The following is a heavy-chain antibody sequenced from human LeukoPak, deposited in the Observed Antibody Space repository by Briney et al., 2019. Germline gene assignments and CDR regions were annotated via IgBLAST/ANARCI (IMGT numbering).Heavy chain of an antibody. CDR2: IHYSGST. J-gene: IGHJ6*03. D-gene: IGHD6-13*01. V-gene: IGHV4-38-2*02. CDR3: ARDRGQQLGYMDV. CDR1: GYSISTGNH. Sequence: SETLSLTCAVAGYSISTGNHWGWIRQSPEKGLEWIGSIHYSGSTLYNPSLKSRVTISVDTSKNQFSLKLSSVTAADTAVYYCARDRGQQLGYMDVWGKGTTVTVSS.